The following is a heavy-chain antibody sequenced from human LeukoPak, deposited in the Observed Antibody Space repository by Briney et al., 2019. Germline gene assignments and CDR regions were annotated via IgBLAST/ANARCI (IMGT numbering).Heavy chain of an antibody. V-gene: IGHV3-66*01. D-gene: IGHD2-15*01. Sequence: GGSLRLSCAASGLTVSSNYMSWVRQAPGKGLEWVSVIYSGGSTHYADSVKGRFTISRDNSKNTLYLQVSSLRAEDTAVYYCARDRCDGSGCYPGGNWFDPWGQGTLVTVSS. CDR3: ARDRCDGSGCYPGGNWFDP. CDR1: GLTVSSNY. J-gene: IGHJ5*02. CDR2: IYSGGST.